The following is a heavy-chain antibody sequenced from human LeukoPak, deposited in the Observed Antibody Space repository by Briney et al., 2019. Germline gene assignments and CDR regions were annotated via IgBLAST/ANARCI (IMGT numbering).Heavy chain of an antibody. D-gene: IGHD4-23*01. CDR3: ARVAGGNSPYYFDY. Sequence: QPGRSLRLSCAASGFTFSSHAMHWVRQAPGKGLEWVAVISDDGTSKYYADSVKGRFTISRDNSKNTLDVQMNSLRAEDTAVYYCARVAGGNSPYYFDYWGQGTLVTVSS. CDR1: GFTFSSHA. J-gene: IGHJ4*02. CDR2: ISDDGTSK. V-gene: IGHV3-30-3*01.